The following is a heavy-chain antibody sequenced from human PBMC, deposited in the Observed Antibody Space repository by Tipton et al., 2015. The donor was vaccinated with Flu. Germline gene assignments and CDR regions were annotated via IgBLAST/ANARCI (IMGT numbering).Heavy chain of an antibody. CDR3: ARVNDFGDYAAYDI. Sequence: GSLRLSCVSSGFTLSSYMMHWVRQGPGKGLVWVSRINSAGSSTTYADSVRGRFTISRDNAKNTLFLQMNSLTAEDTAIYYCARVNDFGDYAAYDIWGLGTTVSVSS. CDR2: INSAGSST. D-gene: IGHD4-17*01. CDR1: GFTLSSYM. V-gene: IGHV3-74*01. J-gene: IGHJ3*02.